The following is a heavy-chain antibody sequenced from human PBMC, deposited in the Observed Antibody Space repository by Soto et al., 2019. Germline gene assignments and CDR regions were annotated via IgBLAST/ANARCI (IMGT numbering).Heavy chain of an antibody. CDR1: GLTFISSW. D-gene: IGHD4-4*01. V-gene: IGHV3-74*01. CDR3: ARDRGNYNGIFDY. CDR2: INFDGSAT. Sequence: GGSLSLSCAVYGLTFISSWMHWVRQGPGKGLVWVSRINFDGSATHYADSVQGRFTISRDNAKNVLYLQMTNLSAEDTAVYYCARDRGNYNGIFDYWGQGTLVTVSS. J-gene: IGHJ4*02.